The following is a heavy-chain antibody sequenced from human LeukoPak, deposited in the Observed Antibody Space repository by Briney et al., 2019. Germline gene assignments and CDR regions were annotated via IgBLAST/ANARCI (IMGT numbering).Heavy chain of an antibody. V-gene: IGHV3-23*01. CDR1: GFTFSSYA. CDR3: AKSPYSGYDSWVHNWFDP. CDR2: ISGSGGST. D-gene: IGHD5-12*01. Sequence: GGFLRLSCAASGFTFSSYAMSWVRQAPGKGLEWVSAISGSGGSTYYADSVKGRFTISRDNSKNTLYLQMNSLRAEDTAVYYCAKSPYSGYDSWVHNWFDPWGQGTLVTVSS. J-gene: IGHJ5*02.